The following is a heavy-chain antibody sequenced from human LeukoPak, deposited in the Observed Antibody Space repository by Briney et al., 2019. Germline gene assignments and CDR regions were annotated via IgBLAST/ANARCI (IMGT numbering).Heavy chain of an antibody. D-gene: IGHD3-3*01. CDR2: VTHRGST. J-gene: IGHJ4*02. CDR3: ASSIFGVVPPAY. CDR1: GGSSGSYY. V-gene: IGHV4-34*01. Sequence: SETLSLTCAVYGGSSGSYYWSWVRQPPGKGLEWIGEVTHRGSTNYNPSLKSRVTISLDTPKNQFSLNLSSVTAADTAVYYCASSIFGVVPPAYWGQGTLVTVSS.